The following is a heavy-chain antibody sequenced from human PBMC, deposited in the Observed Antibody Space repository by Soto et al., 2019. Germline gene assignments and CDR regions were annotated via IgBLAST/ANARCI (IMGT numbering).Heavy chain of an antibody. CDR2: INPSGGST. CDR1: GYTFTSYY. V-gene: IGHV1-46*03. D-gene: IGHD3-10*01. CDR3: ARPFTMVRRNYYGMDV. J-gene: IGHJ6*02. Sequence: GASVKVSCKASGYTFTSYYMHWVRQAPGQGLEWMGIINPSGGSTSYAQKFQGRVTMTRDTSTSTVYMELSSLRSEDTAVYYCARPFTMVRRNYYGMDVWGQGTTVTVSS.